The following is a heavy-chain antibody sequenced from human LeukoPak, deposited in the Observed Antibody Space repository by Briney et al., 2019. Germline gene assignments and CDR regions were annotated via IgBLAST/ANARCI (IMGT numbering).Heavy chain of an antibody. J-gene: IGHJ3*02. V-gene: IGHV3-74*01. D-gene: IGHD5-24*01. CDR2: LNSDGSSA. CDR1: GLTFSSYE. CDR3: ARDRQEWMADDAFDI. Sequence: PGGSLALSCAASGLTFSSYEMNWVRQAPGKGLVWVSRLNSDGSSASYADSVKGRFTISRDNAKNTLYLQMNSLRAEDTAVYYCARDRQEWMADDAFDIWGQGTMVTVSS.